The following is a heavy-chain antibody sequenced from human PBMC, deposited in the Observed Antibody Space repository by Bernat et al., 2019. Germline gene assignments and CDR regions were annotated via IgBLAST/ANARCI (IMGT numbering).Heavy chain of an antibody. CDR1: GFTFSSYG. CDR2: IWYVGSIK. CDR3: ARARLPYYYGSGSPPDY. J-gene: IGHJ4*02. D-gene: IGHD3-10*01. Sequence: QVQLVESGGGVAQPGRSLRLPCAASGFTFSSYGMHWVRKAPGKGLEWVAVIWYVGSIKYYADSVKGRFTISRDNSKNTLYLQMNSLRAEDTAVYYCARARLPYYYGSGSPPDYWGQGTLVTVSS. V-gene: IGHV3-33*01.